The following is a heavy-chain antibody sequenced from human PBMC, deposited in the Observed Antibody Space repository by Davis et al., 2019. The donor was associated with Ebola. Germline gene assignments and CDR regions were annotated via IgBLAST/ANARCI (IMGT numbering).Heavy chain of an antibody. CDR2: IYYSGST. J-gene: IGHJ6*02. V-gene: IGHV4-39*07. CDR1: GGSISSSSYY. CDR3: ARAPSRYSNYYYYGMDV. Sequence: MPGGSLRLSCTVSGGSISSSSYYWGWIRQPPGKGLEWIGSIYYSGSTYYNPSLKSRVTISVDKSKNQFSLKLSSVTAADTAVYYCARAPSRYSNYYYYGMDVWGQGTTVTVSS. D-gene: IGHD4-11*01.